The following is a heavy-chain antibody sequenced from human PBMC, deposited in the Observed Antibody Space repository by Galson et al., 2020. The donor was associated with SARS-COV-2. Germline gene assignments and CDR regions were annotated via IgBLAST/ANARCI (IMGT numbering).Heavy chain of an antibody. CDR1: GYTFTGYY. D-gene: IGHD3-22*01. CDR2: INPNSGGT. V-gene: IGHV1-2*02. CDR3: ARVPFPYYYDSSGYYDYYYYYVWTS. J-gene: IGHJ6*02. Sequence: GESLKISCKASGYTFTGYYMHWVRQAPGQGLEWMGWINPNSGGTNYAQKFQGRVTMTRDTSISTAYMELSRLRSDDTAVYYCARVPFPYYYDSSGYYDYYYYYVWTSGAKGPRSPSP.